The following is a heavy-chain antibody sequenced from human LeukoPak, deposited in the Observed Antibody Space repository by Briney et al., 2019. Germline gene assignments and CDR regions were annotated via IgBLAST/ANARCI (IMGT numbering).Heavy chain of an antibody. D-gene: IGHD2-2*02. CDR2: IYTTGSTDST. V-gene: IGHV4-4*07. J-gene: IGHJ5*02. CDR1: GGSISSSY. CDR3: ARGLARYCSSTSCYRNWFDP. Sequence: PSETLSLTCTVSGGSISSSYCSWIRQPAGKGLEWIGRIYTTGSTDSTDFNPSLKSRVTISVDTSKNQFSLKLSSVTAADTAVYYCARGLARYCSSTSCYRNWFDPWGQGTLVTVSS.